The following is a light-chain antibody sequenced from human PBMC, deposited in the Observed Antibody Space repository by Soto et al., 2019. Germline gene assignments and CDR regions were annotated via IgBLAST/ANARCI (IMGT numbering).Light chain of an antibody. V-gene: IGLV1-40*01. CDR1: GSNIGAPYD. Sequence: QSVLTQPPSLSGAPGQRVTISCTGSGSNIGAPYDVHWYQHLPGTAPKLLIYGSTNRPSGVPGRFSGSKSGTSASLAITGLRSEDEADYYCAAWDDSLSAVVFGGGTQLTVL. CDR3: AAWDDSLSAVV. J-gene: IGLJ2*01. CDR2: GST.